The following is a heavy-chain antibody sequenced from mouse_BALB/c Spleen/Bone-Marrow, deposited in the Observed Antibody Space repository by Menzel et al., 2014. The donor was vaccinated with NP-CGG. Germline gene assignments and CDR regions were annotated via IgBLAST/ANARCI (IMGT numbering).Heavy chain of an antibody. Sequence: VKLVESGPGLVAPSQSLSITCTVSGFSLTSYGVHWVRQPPGKGLEWLGVIWAGGSTNYNSALMSRLSISKDNSKSQVSLKMNSLQTDDTAMYFCARDRGFGYDRTMDYWGQGTSVTVSS. CDR2: IWAGGST. CDR3: ARDRGFGYDRTMDY. D-gene: IGHD2-2*01. J-gene: IGHJ4*01. CDR1: GFSLTSYG. V-gene: IGHV2-9*02.